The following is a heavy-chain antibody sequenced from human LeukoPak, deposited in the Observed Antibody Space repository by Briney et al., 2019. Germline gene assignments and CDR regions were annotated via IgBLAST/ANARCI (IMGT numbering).Heavy chain of an antibody. Sequence: GASVTVSCKASGGTFSSYAISWVRQAPGQGLEWMGGIIPIFGTANYAQKFQGRVTITADKSTSTAYMELSSLRSEDTAVYYCARGTYDTAWFDPWGQGTLVTVSS. J-gene: IGHJ5*02. CDR3: ARGTYDTAWFDP. CDR1: GGTFSSYA. CDR2: IIPIFGTA. D-gene: IGHD3-22*01. V-gene: IGHV1-69*06.